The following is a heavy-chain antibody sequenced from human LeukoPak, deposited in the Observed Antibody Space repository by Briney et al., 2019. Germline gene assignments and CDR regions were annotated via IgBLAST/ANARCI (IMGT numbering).Heavy chain of an antibody. D-gene: IGHD2-2*01. Sequence: ASVKVSCKASGYTFTGYYMHWVRQAPGQGLGWMGWINPNSGGTNYAQKFQGRVTMTRDTSISTAYMELSRLRSDDTAVYYCARVARRDIVVVPAAIVWFDPWGQGTLVTVSS. CDR3: ARVARRDIVVVPAAIVWFDP. CDR2: INPNSGGT. V-gene: IGHV1-2*02. J-gene: IGHJ5*02. CDR1: GYTFTGYY.